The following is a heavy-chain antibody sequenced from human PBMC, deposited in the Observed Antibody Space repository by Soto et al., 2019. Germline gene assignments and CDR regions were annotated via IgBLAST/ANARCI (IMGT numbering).Heavy chain of an antibody. V-gene: IGHV3-30*18. CDR2: ISYDGSNK. Sequence: QVQLVESGGGVVQPGRSLRLSCAASGFTFSSYGMHWVRQAPGKGLEWVAVISYDGSNKYYADSVKGRFTISRDNSKNTLYLQMNSLRAEDTAVYYCANDKVPVVVTSSFDYWGQGTLVTVSS. CDR1: GFTFSSYG. CDR3: ANDKVPVVVTSSFDY. D-gene: IGHD2-21*02. J-gene: IGHJ4*02.